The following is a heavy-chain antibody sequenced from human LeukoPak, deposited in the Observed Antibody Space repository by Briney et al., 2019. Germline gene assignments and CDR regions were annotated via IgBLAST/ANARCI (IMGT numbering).Heavy chain of an antibody. Sequence: SETLSLTCSVSGYSISSGNYWGWIRLPPGKGLEWIGHIYNGGDTYYNPSLKNRVTLSADTSNNQFSLRLSSVTAADTAVYYCARVLGSMDVWGKGTTVTVSS. CDR1: GYSISSGNY. V-gene: IGHV4-38-2*02. J-gene: IGHJ6*03. CDR3: ARVLGSMDV. D-gene: IGHD3-10*01. CDR2: IYNGGDT.